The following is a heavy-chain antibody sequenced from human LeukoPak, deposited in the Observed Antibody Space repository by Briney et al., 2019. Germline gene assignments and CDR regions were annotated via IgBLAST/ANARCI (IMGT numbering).Heavy chain of an antibody. V-gene: IGHV3-23*01. Sequence: GGSLRLSCAASGFTFSNYAMSWVRQAPGKGLEWVSSIGGSGSSTYYADSVKGRFTISRDNSKTTLYLQMNSLRAEDTAVYHCANVAFYYSSGTYVWGQGTLVTVSS. CDR3: ANVAFYYSSGTYV. J-gene: IGHJ4*02. CDR1: GFTFSNYA. D-gene: IGHD3-10*01. CDR2: IGGSGSST.